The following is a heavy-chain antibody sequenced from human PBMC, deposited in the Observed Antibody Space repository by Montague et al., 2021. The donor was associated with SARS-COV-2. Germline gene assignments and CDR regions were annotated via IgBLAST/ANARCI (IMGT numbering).Heavy chain of an antibody. CDR3: AEEVGGSPSFDY. CDR1: GFTFDDYA. CDR2: ISWNSGST. Sequence: SLRLSCAASGFTFDDYAMHWVRQAPGKGLEWVSGISWNSGSTGYADSVKGRFTISRDNAKNSLYLQMNSLRAEDTALYYCAEEVGGSPSFDYWGQGTLVTVSS. J-gene: IGHJ4*02. D-gene: IGHD3-16*01. V-gene: IGHV3-9*01.